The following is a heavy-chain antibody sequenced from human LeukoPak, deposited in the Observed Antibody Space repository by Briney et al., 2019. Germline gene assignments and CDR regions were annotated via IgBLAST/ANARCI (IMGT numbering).Heavy chain of an antibody. D-gene: IGHD1-26*01. Sequence: ASVKVSCKASGYSFTGNYMHWVRQAPGQGLECMGWINPNRGDTNYAQKFQGRVTLTRDTSISTAYMEFISLTSDDTAVYYCARGSGSYNWFDSWGQGTPVTVSS. CDR2: INPNRGDT. V-gene: IGHV1-2*02. CDR3: ARGSGSYNWFDS. CDR1: GYSFTGNY. J-gene: IGHJ5*01.